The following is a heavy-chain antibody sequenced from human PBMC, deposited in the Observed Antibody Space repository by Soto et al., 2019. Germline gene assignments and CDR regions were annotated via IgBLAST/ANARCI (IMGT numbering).Heavy chain of an antibody. V-gene: IGHV4-39*01. Sequence: QLQLQESGPGLVKPSETLSLTCTVSGGSISSSSYYWGWIRQPPGKGLEWIGSIYYSGSTYSNPALKSRITISVHTSKNQCSLKLSSVTAADTAVYYCARHGHSGYDSRDGYKRAHYFDYWGQGTLVTVSS. CDR2: IYYSGST. CDR1: GGSISSSSYY. CDR3: ARHGHSGYDSRDGYKRAHYFDY. J-gene: IGHJ4*02. D-gene: IGHD5-12*01.